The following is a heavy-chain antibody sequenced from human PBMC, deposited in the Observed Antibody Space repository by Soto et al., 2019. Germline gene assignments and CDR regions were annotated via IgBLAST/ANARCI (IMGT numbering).Heavy chain of an antibody. Sequence: PGGSLILSCAASEFTFSSYAMHWVRQAPGKGLEWVAVISFDGSNKYYADSVKGRFTISRDNSKNTLYLQMNSLRAEDTAVYYCARDLSYDSSGYIFDYWGQGTLVTVSS. CDR2: ISFDGSNK. J-gene: IGHJ4*02. V-gene: IGHV3-30-3*01. D-gene: IGHD3-22*01. CDR1: EFTFSSYA. CDR3: ARDLSYDSSGYIFDY.